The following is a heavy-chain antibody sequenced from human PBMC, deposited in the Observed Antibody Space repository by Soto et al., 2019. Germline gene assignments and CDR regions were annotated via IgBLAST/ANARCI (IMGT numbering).Heavy chain of an antibody. CDR2: IYYSGST. D-gene: IGHD2-2*01. CDR1: GGSVSSSGHY. J-gene: IGHJ6*03. Sequence: QVQLQESGPGLVRPSQTLSLTCSVSGGSVSSSGHYWSWIRQHPGKGLEWIGYIYYSGSTYYNPSLESRLTISLDTSKNEFSLKLSSVTAADTAVYYCAREEGGTRGYYYIDVWGTGTTVTVSS. V-gene: IGHV4-31*03. CDR3: AREEGGTRGYYYIDV.